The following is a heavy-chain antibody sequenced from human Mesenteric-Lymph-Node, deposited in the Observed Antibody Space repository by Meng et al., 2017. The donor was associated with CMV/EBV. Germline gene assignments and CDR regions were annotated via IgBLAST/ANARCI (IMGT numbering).Heavy chain of an antibody. CDR2: IYYSGST. CDR1: GCSGSSGSSY. D-gene: IGHD6-6*01. CDR3: ARDSSSRLIFPRY. V-gene: IGHV4-61*01. J-gene: IGHJ4*02. Sequence: VSGCSGSSGSSYWSWIRQPPGKGLEWIGYIYYSGSTNYNPSLKSRVTISVDTSKNQFSLKLSSVTAADTAVYYCARDSSSRLIFPRYWGQGTLVTVSS.